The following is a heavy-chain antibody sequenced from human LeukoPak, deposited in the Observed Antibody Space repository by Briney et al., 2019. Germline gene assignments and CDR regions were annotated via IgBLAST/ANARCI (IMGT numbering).Heavy chain of an antibody. J-gene: IGHJ3*01. D-gene: IGHD2-2*01. CDR1: GYNFISYG. CDR3: ARSGYCSSSSCYRESDGLDF. Sequence: GASVKVSCKASGYNFISYGVSWVRQAPGQGLEWMGWVSTYNGNTNYAQNLQYRVTMTTDPATSTAYMELTNLRSGGTAVYYCARSGYCSSSSCYRESDGLDFWGQGTMVTVSS. V-gene: IGHV1-18*01. CDR2: VSTYNGNT.